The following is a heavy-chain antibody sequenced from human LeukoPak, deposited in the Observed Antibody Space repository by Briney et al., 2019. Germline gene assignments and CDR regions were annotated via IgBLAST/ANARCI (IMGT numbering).Heavy chain of an antibody. D-gene: IGHD6-19*01. Sequence: SVKVSCKASGYTFTGYYMHWVRQAPGQGLEWMGWINPNSGGTNYAQKFQGRVTMTRDTSISTAYMELSRLRSDDTAVYYCARDDKIEVAGFDYWGQGTLVTVSS. J-gene: IGHJ4*02. CDR2: INPNSGGT. CDR1: GYTFTGYY. V-gene: IGHV1-2*02. CDR3: ARDDKIEVAGFDY.